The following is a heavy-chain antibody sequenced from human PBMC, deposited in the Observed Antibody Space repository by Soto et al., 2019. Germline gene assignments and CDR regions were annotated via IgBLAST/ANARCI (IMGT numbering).Heavy chain of an antibody. CDR2: IIPIFGTA. J-gene: IGHJ6*02. CDR1: CSPYGTDG. D-gene: IGHD2-21*02. V-gene: IGHV1-69*01. Sequence: SVKVYFTAACSPYGTDGMSLVRRATSQRLEWMGGIIPIFGTANYAQKVQGRVTITADESTSTAYMELSSLRSEDTAVYYCARDRVGVIVVVTAIHYYYYGMDCRGQGTTVTVS. CDR3: ARDRVGVIVVVTAIHYYYYGMDC.